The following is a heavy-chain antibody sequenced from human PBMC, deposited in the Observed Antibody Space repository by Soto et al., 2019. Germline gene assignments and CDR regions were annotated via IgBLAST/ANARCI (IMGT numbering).Heavy chain of an antibody. J-gene: IGHJ6*02. D-gene: IGHD3-10*01. CDR1: GGSFSGYY. CDR3: ARDRQAYYGSGSHRLYYYYGMDV. Sequence: SETLSLTCAVYGGSFSGYYWSWIRQPQGKGLEWIGEINHSGSTNYNPSLKSRVTISVDTSKNQFSLKLSSVTAADTAVYYCARDRQAYYGSGSHRLYYYYGMDVWGQGTTVTVSS. V-gene: IGHV4-34*01. CDR2: INHSGST.